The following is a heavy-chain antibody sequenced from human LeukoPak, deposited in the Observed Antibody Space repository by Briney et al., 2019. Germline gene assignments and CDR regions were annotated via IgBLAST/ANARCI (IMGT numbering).Heavy chain of an antibody. Sequence: ASVKVSCKASGYTFTSYGISWVRQAPGQGLEWMGWISAYNGNTNYAQKLQGRVTMTTDTSTSTAYMELRSLRSDDTAVYYCARVTGSSGSLYYFDYWGQGTLVTVSS. CDR3: ARVTGSSGSLYYFDY. J-gene: IGHJ4*02. CDR2: ISAYNGNT. CDR1: GYTFTSYG. V-gene: IGHV1-18*01. D-gene: IGHD6-19*01.